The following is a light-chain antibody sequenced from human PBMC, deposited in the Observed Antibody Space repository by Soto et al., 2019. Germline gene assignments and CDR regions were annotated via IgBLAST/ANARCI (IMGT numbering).Light chain of an antibody. CDR2: DAS. Sequence: ELVLTPSPATLSLSPAERSTLSCSASRIVSSYSAWYQQKPGPAPSLLIYDASNSATGVPARFRGRGSRTDITPTISSLEAEDSSVYYCQQRSNWPITFGQGTRLEIK. V-gene: IGKV3-11*01. J-gene: IGKJ5*01. CDR3: QQRSNWPIT. CDR1: RIVSSY.